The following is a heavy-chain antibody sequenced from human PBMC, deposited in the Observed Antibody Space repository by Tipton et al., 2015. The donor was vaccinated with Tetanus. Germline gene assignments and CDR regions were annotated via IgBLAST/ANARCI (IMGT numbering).Heavy chain of an antibody. CDR3: ARERSGFNVGHLDV. CDR2: IYQTGTT. CDR1: GASFSSGDYY. D-gene: IGHD3-3*01. V-gene: IGHV4-30-4*01. Sequence: TLSLTCTVSGASFSSGDYYWSWIRKPPGKDLEWIGYIYQTGTTYYNPSLKSRVSMSVDKSRKEVSLKLQSVTAADTAVYFCARERSGFNVGHLDVWGPGILVIVSS. J-gene: IGHJ4*02.